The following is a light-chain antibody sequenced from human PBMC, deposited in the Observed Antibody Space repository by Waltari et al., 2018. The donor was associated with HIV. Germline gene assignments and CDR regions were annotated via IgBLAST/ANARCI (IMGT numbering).Light chain of an antibody. CDR3: QSYDSSLRGRV. Sequence: SVLTQPPSVSGAPGQTITISCTGSSSNIGASYDLHWYQHLPGTAPKLLIYGNTNRPSGVPDRFSGSKSGTSASLAITGLQAEDEADYYCQSYDSSLRGRVFGGGTKLTVL. J-gene: IGLJ3*02. V-gene: IGLV1-40*01. CDR2: GNT. CDR1: SSNIGASYD.